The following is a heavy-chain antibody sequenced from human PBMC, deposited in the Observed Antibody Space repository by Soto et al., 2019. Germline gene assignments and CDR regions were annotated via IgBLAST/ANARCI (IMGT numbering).Heavy chain of an antibody. CDR1: GFTFSSYG. Sequence: QVQLVESGGGVVQPGRSLRLSCAASGFTFSSYGMHWVRQAPGKGLEWVAVISYDGSNKYYADSVKGRFTISRDNSTNTLYLQMNSLRAEDTAVYYCAKGRLGYCISTSCPGADYWGQGTLVTVSS. D-gene: IGHD2-2*01. V-gene: IGHV3-30*18. CDR3: AKGRLGYCISTSCPGADY. CDR2: ISYDGSNK. J-gene: IGHJ4*02.